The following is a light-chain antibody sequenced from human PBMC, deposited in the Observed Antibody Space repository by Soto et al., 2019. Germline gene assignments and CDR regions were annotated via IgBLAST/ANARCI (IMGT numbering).Light chain of an antibody. CDR2: GAS. Sequence: MVLTQSPGTLSLFPGERATLSCRASQSVSSSYLAWYQQKPGQAPRLLIYGASSRATGIPDRFRGSGSGTDFTLTISRLEPEDFAVYYCQQYGSSPRTFGQGTKV. J-gene: IGKJ1*01. CDR3: QQYGSSPRT. CDR1: QSVSSSY. V-gene: IGKV3-20*01.